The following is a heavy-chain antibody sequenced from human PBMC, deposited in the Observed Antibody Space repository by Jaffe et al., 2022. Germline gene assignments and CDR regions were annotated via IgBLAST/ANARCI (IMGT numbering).Heavy chain of an antibody. Sequence: QVQLVQSGAEVKKPGASVKVSCKASGYTFTGYYMHWVRQAPGQGLEWMGRINPNSGGTNYAQKFQGRVTMTRDTSISTAYMELSRLRSDDTAVYYCARETPVVDILTGYYGDNWFDPWGQGTLVTVSS. D-gene: IGHD3-9*01. J-gene: IGHJ5*02. CDR2: INPNSGGT. V-gene: IGHV1-2*06. CDR1: GYTFTGYY. CDR3: ARETPVVDILTGYYGDNWFDP.